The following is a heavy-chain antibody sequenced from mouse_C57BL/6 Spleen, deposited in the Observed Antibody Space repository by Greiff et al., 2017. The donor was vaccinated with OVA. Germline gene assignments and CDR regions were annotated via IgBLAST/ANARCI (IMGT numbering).Heavy chain of an antibody. CDR3: ARGDSSGRYYAMDY. D-gene: IGHD3-2*02. J-gene: IGHJ4*01. Sequence: VQLQQSGAELARPGASVKMSCKASGYTFTSYTMHWVNQRPGQGLEWIGYINPSSGYTKYNQKFKDKATLTADKSSSTAYMQLSSLTSEDSAVYYCARGDSSGRYYAMDYWGQGTSVTVSS. CDR1: GYTFTSYT. CDR2: INPSSGYT. V-gene: IGHV1-4*01.